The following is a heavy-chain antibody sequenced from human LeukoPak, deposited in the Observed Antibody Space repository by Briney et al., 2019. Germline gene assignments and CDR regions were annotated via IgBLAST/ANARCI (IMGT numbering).Heavy chain of an antibody. V-gene: IGHV4-59*08. D-gene: IGHD3-3*02. J-gene: IGHJ6*02. Sequence: PSETLSLTCTVSGGSISSYYWSWIRQPPGKGLEWIGYIYYSGSTNYNPSLMSRVTISVDTSKNQFSLKLSSVTAADTAVYYCARYTFYYGMDVWGQGTTVTVSS. CDR1: GGSISSYY. CDR2: IYYSGST. CDR3: ARYTFYYGMDV.